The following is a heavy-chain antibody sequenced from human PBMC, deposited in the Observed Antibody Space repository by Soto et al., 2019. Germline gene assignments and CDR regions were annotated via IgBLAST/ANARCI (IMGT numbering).Heavy chain of an antibody. CDR3: AGMPYTSGLRFDP. CDR2: IYQSGVT. V-gene: IGHV4-30-2*01. J-gene: IGHJ5*02. Sequence: SETLSLTCHMSGDSYSISTYSWSWIRQPPGKALQWIGSIYQSGVTSYNPSLASRVSISLDRSNNQCSLKLKSVTAADTAVYFCAGMPYTSGLRFDPWGPGTLVTVSS. CDR1: GDSYSISTYS. D-gene: IGHD6-19*01.